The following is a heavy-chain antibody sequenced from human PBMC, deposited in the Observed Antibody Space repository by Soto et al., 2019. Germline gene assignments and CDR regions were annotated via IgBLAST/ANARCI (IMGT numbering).Heavy chain of an antibody. D-gene: IGHD6-19*01. V-gene: IGHV3-23*01. Sequence: GGSLRLSCVPSGFTFSSYAMSWVRQAPGKGLEWVSSVTGSGGATYHAASVRGRFTISRDNAKNTLYLQMNSLRAEDSAMYYCAKSSGWHVNNWLDPWGQGTLVTVSS. CDR1: GFTFSSYA. CDR2: VTGSGGAT. CDR3: AKSSGWHVNNWLDP. J-gene: IGHJ5*02.